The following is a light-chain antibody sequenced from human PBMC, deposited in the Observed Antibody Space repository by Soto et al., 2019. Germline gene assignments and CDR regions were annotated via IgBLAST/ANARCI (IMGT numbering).Light chain of an antibody. CDR1: QSVSSN. CDR2: DAS. Sequence: EIVLAQSPATLSVSPGEGATLSCRASQSVSSNLAWYQQKHGQAPRLLIYDASNRATGIPARFSGSGSGTDFTLTISSLEPEDFAVYYCQQRSNFGQGTRLEIK. CDR3: QQRSN. V-gene: IGKV3-11*01. J-gene: IGKJ5*01.